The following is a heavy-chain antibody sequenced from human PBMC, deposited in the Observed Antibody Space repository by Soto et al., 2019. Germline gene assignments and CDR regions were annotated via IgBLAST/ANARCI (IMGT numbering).Heavy chain of an antibody. Sequence: PGGSLRLSCAASGFTFSSYAMHWVRQAPGKGLEWVAVISYDGSNKYYADSVKGRFTISRDNSKNTLYLQMNSLRAEDTAVYYCARSNHDSSGYYPFLDYWGQGTLVTVSS. CDR2: ISYDGSNK. CDR3: ARSNHDSSGYYPFLDY. CDR1: GFTFSSYA. V-gene: IGHV3-30-3*01. J-gene: IGHJ4*02. D-gene: IGHD3-22*01.